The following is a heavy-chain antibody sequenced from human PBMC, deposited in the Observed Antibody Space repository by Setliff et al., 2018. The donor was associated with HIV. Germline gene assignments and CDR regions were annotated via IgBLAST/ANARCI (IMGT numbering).Heavy chain of an antibody. CDR3: ARAYFGSGIYY. Sequence: SCTVSGGSISSYYWSWIRQPPGKGLEWLGHIYSSGSTNYNPSLKSRVTISVDTSKNQFSLKLYSVTAVDTAVYYCARAYFGSGIYYWGQGTLVTVSS. J-gene: IGHJ4*02. D-gene: IGHD3-10*01. V-gene: IGHV4-4*09. CDR2: IYSSGST. CDR1: GGSISSYY.